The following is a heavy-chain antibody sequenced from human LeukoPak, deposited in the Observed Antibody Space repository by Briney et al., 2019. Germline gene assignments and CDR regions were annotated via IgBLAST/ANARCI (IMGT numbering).Heavy chain of an antibody. CDR3: ARDGYYDSSGSYHRPFDF. D-gene: IGHD3-22*01. Sequence: SQSLSPACLLAAPSLSISCYYSGWIRQPPGKGLECIWSIYYSERTYYNPYLKSRVTISVDTSKNQFSLKLSSVAVADTAVYYCARDGYYDSSGSYHRPFDFWGEGTLV. CDR1: APSLSISCYY. V-gene: IGHV4-39*07. J-gene: IGHJ4*02. CDR2: IYYSERT.